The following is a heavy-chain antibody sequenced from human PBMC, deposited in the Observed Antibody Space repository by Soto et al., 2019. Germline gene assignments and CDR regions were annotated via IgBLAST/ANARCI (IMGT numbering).Heavy chain of an antibody. CDR2: IFPMFDVP. Sequence: QVQLVQSGPEMKKPGSAVKVSCKASGGTFNTYAMNWVRQVPGQGLEWMGGIFPMFDVPRYAQKFQGRVTITLDESSTTAYMDLSSLRFDDTAVYYCARSVGSGGVIGGFDYWGQGTLDSV. V-gene: IGHV1-69*19. CDR1: GGTFNTYA. CDR3: ARSVGSGGVIGGFDY. D-gene: IGHD3-16*02. J-gene: IGHJ4*02.